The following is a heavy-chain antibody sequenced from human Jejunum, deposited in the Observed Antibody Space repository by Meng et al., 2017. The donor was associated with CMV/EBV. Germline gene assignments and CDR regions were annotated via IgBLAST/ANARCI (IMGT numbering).Heavy chain of an antibody. CDR3: ARDWEGANPYYYSGMDV. D-gene: IGHD1-26*01. CDR1: GSGGYY. Sequence: GSGGYYWSWRRQAPGKGLEWIGYIYYSGTTYYKHSLKSRVTISRDKARNQFSLNLRSVTAADTAVYYCARDWEGANPYYYSGMDVWGQGTTVTVSS. CDR2: IYYSGTT. J-gene: IGHJ6*02. V-gene: IGHV4-61*08.